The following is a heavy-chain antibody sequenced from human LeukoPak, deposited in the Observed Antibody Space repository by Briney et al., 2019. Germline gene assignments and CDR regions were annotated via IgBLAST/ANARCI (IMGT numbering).Heavy chain of an antibody. CDR3: ASNYPYYYYYYMDV. D-gene: IGHD4-11*01. CDR2: ISYDGSNK. V-gene: IGHV3-30*04. J-gene: IGHJ6*03. CDR1: GFTFSSYA. Sequence: GGSLRLSCAASGFTFSSYAMHWVRQAPGKGLEWVAVISYDGSNKYYADSVKGRFTISRDNSKNTLYLQMNSLRAEDTAVYYCASNYPYYYYYYMDVWGKGTTVTVSS.